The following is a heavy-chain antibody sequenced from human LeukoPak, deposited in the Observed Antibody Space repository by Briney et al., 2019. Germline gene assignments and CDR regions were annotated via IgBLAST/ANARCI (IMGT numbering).Heavy chain of an antibody. J-gene: IGHJ5*02. CDR3: ARDSYGDFYFDP. V-gene: IGHV1-2*02. CDR2: INPNSGGT. CDR1: GYSFTDYY. D-gene: IGHD4-17*01. Sequence: ASVKLSCKACGYSFTDYYVHWVRQAPGQGLEWMGWINPNSGGTNYAQKFQGRVTMTRDTSISTAYMELSSLRSDDTAVYYCARDSYGDFYFDPWGQGTLVTVSS.